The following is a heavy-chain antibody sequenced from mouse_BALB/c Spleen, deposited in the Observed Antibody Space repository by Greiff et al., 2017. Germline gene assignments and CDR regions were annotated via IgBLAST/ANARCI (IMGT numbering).Heavy chain of an antibody. J-gene: IGHJ4*01. CDR1: GYTFSSYW. CDR3: ALYYDYDGGVYAMDY. D-gene: IGHD2-4*01. CDR2: ILPGSGST. Sequence: LVESGAELMKPGASVKISCKATGYTFSSYWIEWVKQRPGHGLEWIGEILPGSGSTNYNEKFKGKATFTADTSSNTAYMQLSSLTSEDSAVYYCALYYDYDGGVYAMDYWGQGTSVTVSS. V-gene: IGHV1-9*01.